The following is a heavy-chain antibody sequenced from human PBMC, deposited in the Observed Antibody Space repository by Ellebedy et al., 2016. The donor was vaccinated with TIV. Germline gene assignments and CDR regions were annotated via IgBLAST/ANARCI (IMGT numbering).Heavy chain of an antibody. CDR2: IYSGGNT. CDR1: GFTVSTNY. D-gene: IGHD2-8*02. V-gene: IGHV3-53*01. CDR3: GGGVSPYYYGMDV. J-gene: IGHJ6*02. Sequence: PGGSLRLSCAASGFTVSTNYMSWVRQAPGKGLEWVSVIYSGGNTYYADSVKGRFTISRDNSKNTLYLQMNSLRVEDTAVYYCGGGVSPYYYGMDVWGQGTTVTVSS.